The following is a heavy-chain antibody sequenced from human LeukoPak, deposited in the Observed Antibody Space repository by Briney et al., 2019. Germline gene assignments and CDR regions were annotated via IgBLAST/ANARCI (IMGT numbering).Heavy chain of an antibody. D-gene: IGHD6-6*01. J-gene: IGHJ5*02. CDR1: GFTFSSYA. CDR3: AKPLRGGYSSSSGGGWFDP. Sequence: GGSLRLSCAASGFTFSSYAMSWVRQAPGKGLEWVSAISGSGGSTYYADSVKGRFTISRDNSKNTLYLQMNSLRAEDTAVYYCAKPLRGGYSSSSGGGWFDPWGQGTLVTVSS. V-gene: IGHV3-23*01. CDR2: ISGSGGST.